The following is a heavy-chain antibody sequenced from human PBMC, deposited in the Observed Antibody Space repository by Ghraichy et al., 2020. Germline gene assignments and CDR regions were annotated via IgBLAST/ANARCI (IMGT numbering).Heavy chain of an antibody. CDR2: IYYSGSA. CDR3: ARHLGGSYQLFDY. D-gene: IGHD1-26*01. CDR1: GGSISSSTYY. J-gene: IGHJ4*02. V-gene: IGHV4-39*01. Sequence: SETLSLTCTVSGGSISSSTYYWGWIRQPPGKGLEWIGSIYYSGSAYYNPSLKSRVTISVDTSKSQFSLKLSSVTAADTAVYYCARHLGGSYQLFDYWGQGTLVTVSS.